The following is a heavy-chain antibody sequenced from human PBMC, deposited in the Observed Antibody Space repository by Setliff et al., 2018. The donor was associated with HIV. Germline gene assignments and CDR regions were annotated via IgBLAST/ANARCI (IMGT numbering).Heavy chain of an antibody. J-gene: IGHJ4*02. V-gene: IGHV4-4*07. CDR3: ARSNPGITAGLLAY. CDR2: IYTTGGT. D-gene: IGHD6-13*01. CDR1: GVSIPTNY. Sequence: PSETLSLTCNISGVSIPTNYWNWSRQPAGKGLEWIGRIYTTGGTNYNPALKSRVTMSIDTSKNQISLKLNSVTAADTATYYCARSNPGITAGLLAYWGPGTLVTVSS.